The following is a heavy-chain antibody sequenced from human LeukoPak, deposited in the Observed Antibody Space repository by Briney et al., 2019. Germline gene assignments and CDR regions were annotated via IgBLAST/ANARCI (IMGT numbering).Heavy chain of an antibody. CDR3: AREPPQWLVLGYDY. V-gene: IGHV1-2*02. D-gene: IGHD6-19*01. CDR2: INPNSGGT. J-gene: IGHJ4*02. Sequence: GSVKVSCKASGYTFTCYHMHWVRQAPGQGLEWMGWINPNSGGTNYAQKFQGRVTMTRDTSISTAYMELSRLRSDDTAVYYCAREPPQWLVLGYDYWGQGTLVTVSS. CDR1: GYTFTCYH.